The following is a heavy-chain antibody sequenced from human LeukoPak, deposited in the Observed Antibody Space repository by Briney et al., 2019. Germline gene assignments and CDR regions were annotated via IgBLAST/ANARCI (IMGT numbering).Heavy chain of an antibody. Sequence: SETLSLTCTVSGGSISSYYWSWIRQPPGKGLEWIGYIYYSGSTNYNPSLKSRVTISVDTSKNQFSLKLSSVTAADTAVYYCAGRKNNSGGGGNYFDYWGQGTLVTVSS. J-gene: IGHJ4*02. D-gene: IGHD7-27*01. CDR1: GGSISSYY. CDR2: IYYSGST. CDR3: AGRKNNSGGGGNYFDY. V-gene: IGHV4-59*08.